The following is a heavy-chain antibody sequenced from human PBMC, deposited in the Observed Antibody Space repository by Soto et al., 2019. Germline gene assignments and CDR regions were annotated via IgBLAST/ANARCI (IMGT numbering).Heavy chain of an antibody. V-gene: IGHV3-30*04. CDR1: GFSFSSYA. D-gene: IGHD6-19*01. Sequence: QVRLVESGGGVVQPGRSLRLSRTASGFSFSSYAMYWFRQPPGKGLEWVAVISKDGMNKNYADSVKGRVNVSRDNANYSLDLQLNSLRGEDTAMYYCARDMYSSDYFVKWFEPWGQGTLVTVSS. J-gene: IGHJ5*02. CDR3: ARDMYSSDYFVKWFEP. CDR2: ISKDGMNK.